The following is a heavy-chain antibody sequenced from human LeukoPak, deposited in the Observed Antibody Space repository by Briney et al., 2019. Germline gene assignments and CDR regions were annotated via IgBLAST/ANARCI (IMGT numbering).Heavy chain of an antibody. Sequence: WGSLRLSCAASGFTFNSYWMSWVRQAPGKGLEWVANIKQDGSEKYYVDSVKGRFTLSRDNAKNSLYLQMNSLRAEDTAVYYCARDRRRTGTPYFDYWGQGSLVTVSS. CDR1: GFTFNSYW. D-gene: IGHD1-1*01. CDR2: IKQDGSEK. V-gene: IGHV3-7*01. J-gene: IGHJ4*02. CDR3: ARDRRRTGTPYFDY.